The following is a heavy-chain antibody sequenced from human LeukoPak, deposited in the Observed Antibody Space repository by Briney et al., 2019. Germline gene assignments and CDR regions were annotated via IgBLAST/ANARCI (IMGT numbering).Heavy chain of an antibody. Sequence: SETLSLTCTVSGGSLSTRSDSCAWIRQPPGKGLEYIGVINYSGTTIYDPSLKSRVTLSVDTSMNQFSLKLTSVTAADTAVYYCARYCTGDSCYSARGGLDVWGPGTTVTVSS. D-gene: IGHD2-15*01. CDR3: ARYCTGDSCYSARGGLDV. V-gene: IGHV4-39*01. CDR1: GGSLSTRSDS. CDR2: INYSGTT. J-gene: IGHJ6*02.